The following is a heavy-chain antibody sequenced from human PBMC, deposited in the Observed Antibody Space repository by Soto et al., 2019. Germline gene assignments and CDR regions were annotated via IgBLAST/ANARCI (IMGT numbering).Heavy chain of an antibody. J-gene: IGHJ6*02. CDR3: ARERTPPNYYYGMDV. D-gene: IGHD1-1*01. CDR1: GGSISSYD. V-gene: IGHV4-59*01. Sequence: TSETLCLTCTVAGGSISSYDWSWIRQPPGKGLEWIGYIYYSGSTNYNPSLKSRVTISVDTSKNQFSLKLSSVTAADTAVYYCARERTPPNYYYGMDVWGQGTTVTVSS. CDR2: IYYSGST.